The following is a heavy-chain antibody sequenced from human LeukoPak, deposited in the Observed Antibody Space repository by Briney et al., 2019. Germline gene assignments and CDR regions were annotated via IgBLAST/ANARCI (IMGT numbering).Heavy chain of an antibody. J-gene: IGHJ3*01. Sequence: GGSLRLSCAASGFTFSSYEMNWVRQAPGKGLEWVSYISSSGSTIYYADSVKGRFTMSRDKAQNSLYLQLNSLRAEDTAVYYCARVGVYGGIRGAFDVWGQGTMVTVSS. CDR3: ARVGVYGGIRGAFDV. V-gene: IGHV3-48*03. CDR2: ISSSGSTI. D-gene: IGHD4-23*01. CDR1: GFTFSSYE.